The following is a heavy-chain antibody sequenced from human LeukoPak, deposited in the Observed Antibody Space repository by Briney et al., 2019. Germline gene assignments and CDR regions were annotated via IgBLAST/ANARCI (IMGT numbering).Heavy chain of an antibody. D-gene: IGHD3-22*01. CDR1: GFTFSSYS. CDR2: ISSSSSYI. V-gene: IGHV3-21*01. CDR3: AKYYYDSNGYYYFDY. Sequence: GGSLRLSCAASGFTFSSYSMNWVRQAPGKGLEWVSSISSSSSYIYYADSVKGRFTISRDNAKNSLYLQMNSLRAEDTAVYYCAKYYYDSNGYYYFDYWGQGTLVTVSS. J-gene: IGHJ4*02.